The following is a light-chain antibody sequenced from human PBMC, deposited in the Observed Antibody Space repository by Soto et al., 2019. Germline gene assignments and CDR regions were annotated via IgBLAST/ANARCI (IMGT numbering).Light chain of an antibody. CDR1: ESVGRSY. CDR2: GAS. J-gene: IGKJ1*01. Sequence: SVLTQSRGTMSLSPGERATLSCRASESVGRSYLAWYQQKPAQAPRLLIYGASSRATGIPDRFSGSGSGTDFTLTISRLEPEDFAVYYCQQYGRSGTFGQGTKV. CDR3: QQYGRSGT. V-gene: IGKV3-20*01.